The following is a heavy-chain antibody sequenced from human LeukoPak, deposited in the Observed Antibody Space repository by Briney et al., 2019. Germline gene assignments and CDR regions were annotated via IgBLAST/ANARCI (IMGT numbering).Heavy chain of an antibody. CDR3: ARAAYCSGASCYFDY. J-gene: IGHJ4*02. V-gene: IGHV4-4*07. CDR1: GGSITTYS. CDR2: IYASGST. D-gene: IGHD2-15*01. Sequence: SETLSLTCTVSGGSITTYSWSWIRQPAGKGLKLIGRIYASGSTTYNPSLKSRVTMSVDTSKNQFSVRLTSVAAADTAVYYCARAAYCSGASCYFDYWGQGTLVTVSS.